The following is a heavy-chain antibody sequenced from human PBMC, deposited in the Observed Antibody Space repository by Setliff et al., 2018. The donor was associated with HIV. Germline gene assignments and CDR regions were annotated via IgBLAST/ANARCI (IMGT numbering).Heavy chain of an antibody. V-gene: IGHV1-2*02. J-gene: IGHJ3*02. Sequence: ASVKVSCKASGYTFTGCYMHWVRQAPGQGLEWMGWINPNSGGTNYAQKFQGRVTMTRDTSISTAYMELSRLRSDDTAVYYCARETLRWKSRAFDIWGQGTMVTV. CDR3: ARETLRWKSRAFDI. D-gene: IGHD4-17*01. CDR1: GYTFTGCY. CDR2: INPNSGGT.